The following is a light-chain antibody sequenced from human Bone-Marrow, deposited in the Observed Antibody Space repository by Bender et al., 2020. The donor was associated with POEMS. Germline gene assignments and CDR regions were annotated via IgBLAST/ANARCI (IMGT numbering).Light chain of an antibody. CDR3: VAWDASLNGWV. V-gene: IGLV2-14*02. CDR2: EGS. CDR1: SSDVGNYNL. Sequence: QSALTQPASVSGSPGQSITISCTGTSSDVGNYNLVSWYQQHPGKAPKLIIYEGSERPSGISNRFSGSKSGTSASLAITGLQSDDEAIYFCVAWDASLNGWVFGGGTKLTVL. J-gene: IGLJ3*02.